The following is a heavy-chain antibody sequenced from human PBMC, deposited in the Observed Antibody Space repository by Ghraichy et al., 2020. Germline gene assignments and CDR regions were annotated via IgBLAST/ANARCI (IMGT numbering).Heavy chain of an antibody. J-gene: IGHJ4*02. CDR1: GFTFSSFA. CDR3: ARGGELVLRFLEWLSIIHPYFDY. D-gene: IGHD3-3*01. CDR2: ISSNGSST. V-gene: IGHV3-64*01. Sequence: GGSLRLSCAASGFTFSSFAMHWVRQAPGKGLEFVSGISSNGSSTYYANSVKGRFTISRDNSKNTLYLQMGSLRAEDMAVYYCARGGELVLRFLEWLSIIHPYFDYWGQGTLVTVSS.